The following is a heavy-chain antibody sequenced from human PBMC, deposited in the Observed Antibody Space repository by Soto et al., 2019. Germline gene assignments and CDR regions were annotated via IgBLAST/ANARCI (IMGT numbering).Heavy chain of an antibody. Sequence: ASETLSLTCTVSGASINSGGYYWSWIRQLPGKGLEWIGYIYFSGSTYYNPSLESRVTISRDTSQNQFSLQLSSVTAADTAVYYCASGKAWEVLLAYWGQGTLVTVSS. CDR1: GASINSGGYY. V-gene: IGHV4-31*03. D-gene: IGHD1-26*01. CDR2: IYFSGST. CDR3: ASGKAWEVLLAY. J-gene: IGHJ4*02.